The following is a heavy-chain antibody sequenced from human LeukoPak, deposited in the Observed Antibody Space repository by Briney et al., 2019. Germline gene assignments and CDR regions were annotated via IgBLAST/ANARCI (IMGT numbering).Heavy chain of an antibody. CDR2: IYSGSST. CDR1: GFTFNNAW. V-gene: IGHV3-53*01. D-gene: IGHD3-3*01. Sequence: GGSLRLSCAASGFTFNNAWMTWVRQAPGKGLEWVSVIYSGSSTYYADSVKGRFTISRDNSKNTLYLQMNSLRAEDTAVYYCARAAIFGVVIPLGGYYFDYWGQGTLVTVSS. J-gene: IGHJ4*02. CDR3: ARAAIFGVVIPLGGYYFDY.